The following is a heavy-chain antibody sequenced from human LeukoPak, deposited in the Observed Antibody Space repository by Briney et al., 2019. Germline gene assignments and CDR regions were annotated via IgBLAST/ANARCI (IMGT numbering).Heavy chain of an antibody. J-gene: IGHJ4*02. CDR1: GGSFSGYY. CDR2: INHSGST. CDR3: ARAGYSSGWYLEYYFDY. D-gene: IGHD6-19*01. Sequence: SETLSLTCAVYGGSFSGYYWSWIRQPPGKGLEWIGEINHSGSTNYNPPLKSRVTISVDTSKNQFSLKLSSVTAADTAVYYCARAGYSSGWYLEYYFDYWGQGTLVTVSS. V-gene: IGHV4-34*01.